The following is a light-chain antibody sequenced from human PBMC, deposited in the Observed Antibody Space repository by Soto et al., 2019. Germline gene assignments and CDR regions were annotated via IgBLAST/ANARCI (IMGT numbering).Light chain of an antibody. V-gene: IGKV1-12*01. CDR1: QGISSW. J-gene: IGKJ4*01. Sequence: DLQMTQSPSSVSASVGDRVTITWRASQGISSWLAWYQQKPGEAPKLLIYTVSSLQRGVPSRFSGRGYGTHFTLTISSLQPEDFATYDCQQAYTFPLTFGGGTKVELK. CDR2: TVS. CDR3: QQAYTFPLT.